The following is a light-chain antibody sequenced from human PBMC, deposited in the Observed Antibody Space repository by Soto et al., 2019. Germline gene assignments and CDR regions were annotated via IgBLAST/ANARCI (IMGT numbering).Light chain of an antibody. J-gene: IGLJ1*01. CDR3: SSHTSGSTRV. Sequence: QSVLTQPASVSGSPGQSIAIPCTGTSSDVGGYDYVSWYQQQPDKAPKLMIYEVTKRPSGVSNRFSGSKSGNTASLTISGLQAEDEADYYCSSHTSGSTRVFGNGTKVTVL. CDR2: EVT. V-gene: IGLV2-14*01. CDR1: SSDVGGYDY.